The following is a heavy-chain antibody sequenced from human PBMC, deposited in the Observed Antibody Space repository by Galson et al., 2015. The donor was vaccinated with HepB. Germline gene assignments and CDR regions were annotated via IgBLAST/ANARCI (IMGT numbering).Heavy chain of an antibody. CDR3: ARHWSAQDAFDI. J-gene: IGHJ3*02. CDR1: GYSFTNYW. V-gene: IGHV5-51*01. Sequence: QSGAEVKKPGESLKISCKGSGYSFTNYWIAWVRQMPGKGLEWMAVIYPGDSETIYSPSFQGQVIVSADNSISTAFLQWSSLEASDTAMCYCARHWSAQDAFDIWGQGTMVTVSS. CDR2: IYPGDSET.